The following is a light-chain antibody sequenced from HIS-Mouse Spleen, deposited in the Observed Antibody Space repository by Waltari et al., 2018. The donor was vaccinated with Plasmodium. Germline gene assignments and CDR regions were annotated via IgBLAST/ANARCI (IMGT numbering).Light chain of an antibody. CDR3: YSTYSSGNHRV. CDR2: EDS. V-gene: IGLV3-10*01. Sequence: SYELTQPPSVSVSPGQTARITCSGDALPKKYAYWYQQKSGQAPVLVIYEDSKRPSGIPDGFSGSSSWTMATLTISGAQVEDEADYYCYSTYSSGNHRVFGGGTKLTVL. CDR1: ALPKKY. J-gene: IGLJ3*02.